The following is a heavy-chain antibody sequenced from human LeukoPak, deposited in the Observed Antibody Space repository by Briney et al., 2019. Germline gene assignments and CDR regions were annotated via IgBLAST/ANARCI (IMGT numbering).Heavy chain of an antibody. D-gene: IGHD3-22*01. CDR3: ARGGLRITMIVVVSPLFDY. V-gene: IGHV3-30-3*01. Sequence: PGRSLRLSCAASGFTFSSYATHWVRQAPGKGLEWVAVISYDGSNKYYADSVKGRFTISRDNSKNTLYLQMNSLRAEDTAVYYCARGGLRITMIVVVSPLFDYWGQGTLVTVSS. J-gene: IGHJ4*02. CDR2: ISYDGSNK. CDR1: GFTFSSYA.